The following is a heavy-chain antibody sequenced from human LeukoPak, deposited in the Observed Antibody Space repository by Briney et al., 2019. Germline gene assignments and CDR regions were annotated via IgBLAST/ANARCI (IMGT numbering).Heavy chain of an antibody. CDR3: AKDEGYSRIYYDFDY. J-gene: IGHJ4*02. CDR1: GFIFSSYA. D-gene: IGHD1-26*01. V-gene: IGHV3-23*01. Sequence: QTGGSLRLSCAASGFIFSSYAMSWVRQAPGKGREWDSAISGSGGSTYYADSVKGRFTISRDNSKNTLYLQMNSLRADDTVVYYCAKDEGYSRIYYDFDYWGQGTLVTVSS. CDR2: ISGSGGST.